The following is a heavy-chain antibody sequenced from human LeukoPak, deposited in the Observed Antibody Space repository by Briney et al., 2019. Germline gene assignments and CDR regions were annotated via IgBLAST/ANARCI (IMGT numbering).Heavy chain of an antibody. Sequence: SETLSLTCTVSGGSISSSSYYWGWIRQPPGKGLEWIGSIYYSGSTYYNPSLKSRVTISVDTSKNQFSLKLSSVTAADTAVYYCARDAFYYDSGSPGGGYYYYYIDVWGKGTTVTIS. D-gene: IGHD3-10*01. CDR2: IYYSGST. J-gene: IGHJ6*03. CDR1: GGSISSSSYY. V-gene: IGHV4-39*07. CDR3: ARDAFYYDSGSPGGGYYYYYIDV.